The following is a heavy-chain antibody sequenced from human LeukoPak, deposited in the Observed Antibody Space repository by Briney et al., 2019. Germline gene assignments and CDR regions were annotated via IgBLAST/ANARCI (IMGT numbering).Heavy chain of an antibody. Sequence: QSGGSLRLSCAASGFIFTNYFMSWVRQAPGKGLEWVASIKHDGSEKYYVDSVRGRFTISRDNTKNSLCLQMSSLRAEDTAVYYCATDRGWRTSGYYLYYFEYRGQGTLVTFSS. CDR1: GFIFTNYF. V-gene: IGHV3-7*01. J-gene: IGHJ4*02. CDR2: IKHDGSEK. CDR3: ATDRGWRTSGYYLYYFEY. D-gene: IGHD3-3*01.